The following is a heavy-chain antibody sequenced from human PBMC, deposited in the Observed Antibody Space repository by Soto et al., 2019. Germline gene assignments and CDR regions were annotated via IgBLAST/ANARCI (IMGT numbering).Heavy chain of an antibody. CDR2: IDGGGVRT. CDR3: AKSPRYCTNGLCYPVYSFDY. CDR1: GFTFSRDA. J-gene: IGHJ4*02. V-gene: IGHV3-23*01. Sequence: EVQLLESGGGLVQPGGSLRLSCAASGFTFSRDAMSWVRQAPGKGLEWVSGIDGGGVRTYYAESVKGRFTISSDNSKNTVYMHMNSLRAEDTAVYYCAKSPRYCTNGLCYPVYSFDYWGQGSLVTVSS. D-gene: IGHD2-8*01.